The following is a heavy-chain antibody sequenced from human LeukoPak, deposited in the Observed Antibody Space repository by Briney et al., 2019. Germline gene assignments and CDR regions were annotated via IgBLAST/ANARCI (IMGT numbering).Heavy chain of an antibody. V-gene: IGHV1-18*01. Sequence: ASVKVSCKASGYSFSTTYINWVRQAPGQGLEWMGRISAYNGGTAYAQKFQGRVTMTTDSSTTTAYMDLASLRSDDTAVYYCARGWTYYPCIDYWGQGTLVTVSS. CDR1: GYSFSTTY. D-gene: IGHD1-26*01. CDR3: ARGWTYYPCIDY. J-gene: IGHJ4*01. CDR2: ISAYNGGT.